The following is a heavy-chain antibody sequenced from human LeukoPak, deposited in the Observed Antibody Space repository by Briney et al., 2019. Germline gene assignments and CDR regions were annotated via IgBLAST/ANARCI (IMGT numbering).Heavy chain of an antibody. D-gene: IGHD3-9*01. J-gene: IGHJ4*02. CDR2: ISWNSDTI. V-gene: IGHV3-9*01. CDR3: ARDKTGFFDWLSNFDY. CDR1: GFTFDDYA. Sequence: GGSLRLSCAVSGFTFDDYAMHWVRQAPGKGLEWVSGISWNSDTIGYADSVKGRFTISRDNAKNSLYLQISSLRAEDTALYYCARDKTGFFDWLSNFDYWGQGTLVTVSS.